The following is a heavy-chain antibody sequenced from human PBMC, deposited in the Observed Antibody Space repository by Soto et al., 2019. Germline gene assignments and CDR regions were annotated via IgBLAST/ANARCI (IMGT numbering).Heavy chain of an antibody. V-gene: IGHV3-11*05. CDR3: ARDHHRYSGYDYVDY. CDR1: GFTFSDYY. Sequence: QVQLVESGGSLVKPGGSLRLSCVASGFTFSDYYMSWIRQAPGKGLEWVSYISSSSSYTNYADSVKGRFTISRDNAKNSLYLQMNSLRAEDTAVYYCARDHHRYSGYDYVDYWGQGTLVTVSS. CDR2: ISSSSSYT. D-gene: IGHD5-12*01. J-gene: IGHJ4*02.